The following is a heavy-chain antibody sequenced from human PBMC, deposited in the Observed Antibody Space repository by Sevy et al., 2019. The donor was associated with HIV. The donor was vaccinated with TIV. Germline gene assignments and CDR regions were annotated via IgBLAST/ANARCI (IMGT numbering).Heavy chain of an antibody. D-gene: IGHD1-7*01. V-gene: IGHV3-33*01. CDR2: LWYDGRNK. CDR1: GFTFSAYG. J-gene: IGHJ4*02. Sequence: GGSLRLSCAASGFTFSAYGMHWVRQAPGKGLEWVALLWYDGRNKYYADSVKGRFTISRDTSKDMAYLQMESLRAEDTAIYYCARDGGTKEQLGYFDYWGQGTLVTVSS. CDR3: ARDGGTKEQLGYFDY.